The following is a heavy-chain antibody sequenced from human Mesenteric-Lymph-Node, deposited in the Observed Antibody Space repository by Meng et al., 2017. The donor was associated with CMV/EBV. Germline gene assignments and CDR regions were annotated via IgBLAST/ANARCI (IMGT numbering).Heavy chain of an antibody. Sequence: KASGYTCTSYDINWVRQATGQGLEWMGWMNPNSGNTGYAQKFQGRVTMTRNTSISTAYMELSSLRSEDTAVYYCARVLVPAGDYYFDYWGQGTLVTVSS. CDR1: GYTCTSYD. CDR3: ARVLVPAGDYYFDY. V-gene: IGHV1-8*01. J-gene: IGHJ4*02. CDR2: MNPNSGNT. D-gene: IGHD2-2*01.